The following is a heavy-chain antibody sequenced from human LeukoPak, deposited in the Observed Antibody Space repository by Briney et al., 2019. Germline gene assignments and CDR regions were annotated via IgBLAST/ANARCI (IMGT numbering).Heavy chain of an antibody. CDR3: ARLTYYYDSSGFGD. CDR2: IYYSGST. Sequence: PSETLSLTCTVSGGSISSSSYYWGWIRQPPGKGLEWIGSIYYSGSTYYNPSLKSRVTISVDTSKNQFSLKLSSVTAADTAVYYCARLTYYYDSSGFGDWGQGTLVTVSS. J-gene: IGHJ4*02. CDR1: GGSISSSSYY. D-gene: IGHD3-22*01. V-gene: IGHV4-39*07.